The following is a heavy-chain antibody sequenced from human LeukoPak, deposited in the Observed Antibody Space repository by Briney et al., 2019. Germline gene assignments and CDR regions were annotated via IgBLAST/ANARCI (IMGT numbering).Heavy chain of an antibody. CDR3: ATDSLTGRTDGTLES. CDR1: GFTFSSYT. Sequence: PGRSLRLSCAASGFTFSSYTMHWVRQAPGKGLEWVGLILYDGSSKYYGDSVRGRFTISRDDSKNTLFLQMNSLRDEDTAMYYCATDSLTGRTDGTLESWGQGTLVTVSS. V-gene: IGHV3-30-3*01. D-gene: IGHD1-20*01. CDR2: ILYDGSSK. J-gene: IGHJ4*02.